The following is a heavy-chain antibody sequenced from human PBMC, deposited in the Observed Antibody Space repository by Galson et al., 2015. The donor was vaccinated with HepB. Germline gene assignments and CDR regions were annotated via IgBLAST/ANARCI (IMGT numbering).Heavy chain of an antibody. CDR3: ARGAGPGLYYYYLDV. J-gene: IGHJ6*03. CDR2: IYYSGST. CDR1: GGSISSHY. V-gene: IGHV4-59*11. Sequence: SETLSLTCAVSGGSISSHYWSWIRQPPGKGLEWIGYIYYSGSTNYNPSLKSRVSISVDTSKNQFSLKLTSVTAADTAFYYCARGAGPGLYYYYLDVWGKGTTVTVSS. D-gene: IGHD6-13*01.